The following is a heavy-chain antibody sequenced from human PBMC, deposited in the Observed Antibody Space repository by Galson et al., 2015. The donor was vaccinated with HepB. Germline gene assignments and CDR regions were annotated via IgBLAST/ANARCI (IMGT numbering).Heavy chain of an antibody. CDR3: ARLPRTMIVVVGAFDI. CDR1: GGSISSYY. Sequence: SETLSLTCTVSGGSISSYYWSWIRQPPGKGLEWIGYIYYSGSTYYNPSLKSRVTISVDTSKNQFSLKLSSVTAADTAVYYCARLPRTMIVVVGAFDIWGQGTMVTVSS. J-gene: IGHJ3*02. V-gene: IGHV4-59*04. D-gene: IGHD3-22*01. CDR2: IYYSGST.